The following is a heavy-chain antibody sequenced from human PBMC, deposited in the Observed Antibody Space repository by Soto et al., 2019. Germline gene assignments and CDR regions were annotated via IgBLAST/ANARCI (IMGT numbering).Heavy chain of an antibody. CDR1: GGTFSSYA. CDR2: IIPIFGTA. D-gene: IGHD4-17*01. Sequence: QVQLVQSGAEVKKPGSSVKVSCKASGGTFSSYAISWVRQAPGQGLEWMGGIIPIFGTANYAQKFQGRVTITADESTSTAYMELSSLRSEDTAVYYCARDQGLRPVSDYYYYGMDVWGQGTTVTVSS. CDR3: ARDQGLRPVSDYYYYGMDV. V-gene: IGHV1-69*01. J-gene: IGHJ6*02.